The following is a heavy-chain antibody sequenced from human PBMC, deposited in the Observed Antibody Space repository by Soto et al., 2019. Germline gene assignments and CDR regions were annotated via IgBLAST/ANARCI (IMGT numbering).Heavy chain of an antibody. CDR1: GFTFSSYA. J-gene: IGHJ2*01. CDR2: ISYDGSNK. D-gene: IGHD3-22*01. CDR3: AREASSDKRYWYFDL. Sequence: QVQLVESGGGVVQPGRSLRLSCAASGFTFSSYAMHWVRQAPGKGLEWVAVISYDGSNKYYADSVKGRFTISRDNSKNTLYLQMNSLRAEDTAVYYCAREASSDKRYWYFDLWGRGTLVTVSS. V-gene: IGHV3-30-3*01.